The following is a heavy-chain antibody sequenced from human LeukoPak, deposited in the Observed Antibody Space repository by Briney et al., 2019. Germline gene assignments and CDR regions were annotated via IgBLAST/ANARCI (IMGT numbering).Heavy chain of an antibody. D-gene: IGHD3-3*01. CDR2: ISGSGGST. CDR3: AKDQISSHYDFWSGYSNYFDY. J-gene: IGHJ4*02. V-gene: IGHV3-23*01. CDR1: GFTFSSYA. Sequence: GGSLRLSCAASGFTFSSYAMSWVRQAPGKGLEWVSAISGSGGSTYYADSVKGRFTISRDNSKNTLYLQMNSLRAEDTAVYYCAKDQISSHYDFWSGYSNYFDYWGQGTLVTGSS.